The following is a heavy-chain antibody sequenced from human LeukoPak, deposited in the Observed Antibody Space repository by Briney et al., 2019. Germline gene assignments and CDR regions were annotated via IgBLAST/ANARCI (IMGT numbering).Heavy chain of an antibody. CDR2: ISYDGSNK. Sequence: GGSLRLSCAASGFTFSSYGMHWVRQAPGKGLEWVAVISYDGSNKYYADSVKGRFTISRDNSKNTLYLQMNSLRAEDTAVYYCAKSLVGATTFDYWGQGTLVTVSS. CDR3: AKSLVGATTFDY. D-gene: IGHD1-26*01. J-gene: IGHJ4*02. V-gene: IGHV3-30*18. CDR1: GFTFSSYG.